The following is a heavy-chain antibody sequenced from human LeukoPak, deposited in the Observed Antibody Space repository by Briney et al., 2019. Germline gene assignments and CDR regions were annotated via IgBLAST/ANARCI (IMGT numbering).Heavy chain of an antibody. D-gene: IGHD6-19*01. Sequence: GGSLRPSCAASGFSVSSKYMSWVRQPAGKGLEWVSVIYSGGTTFYAESVKGRFTISRDNSKNTLYLQMNSLRPDDTAVYYCTKLKGWYGDGYFDYWGPGILVTVSS. CDR2: IYSGGTT. CDR3: TKLKGWYGDGYFDY. V-gene: IGHV3-53*01. J-gene: IGHJ4*02. CDR1: GFSVSSKY.